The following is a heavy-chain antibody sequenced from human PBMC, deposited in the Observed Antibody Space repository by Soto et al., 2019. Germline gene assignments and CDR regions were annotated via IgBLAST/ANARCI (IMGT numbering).Heavy chain of an antibody. V-gene: IGHV3-23*01. CDR1: GFTFSTYA. CDR2: ISANGQGI. CDR3: ASAAPFNYGGNSGFDF. Sequence: GGSLRLSCAASGFTFSTYALSWVRQAPGKGLEWVSAISANGQGIYYADSVRGRFTISRDNSKNTIFLHMNSLRAEDTAVYYCASAAPFNYGGNSGFDFWGQGTLVTVSS. J-gene: IGHJ4*02. D-gene: IGHD4-17*01.